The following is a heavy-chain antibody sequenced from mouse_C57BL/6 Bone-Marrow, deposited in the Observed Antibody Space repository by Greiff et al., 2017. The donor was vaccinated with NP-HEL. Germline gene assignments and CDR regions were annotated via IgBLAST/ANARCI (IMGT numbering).Heavy chain of an antibody. J-gene: IGHJ3*01. D-gene: IGHD4-1*02. CDR1: GFTFSDYG. CDR3: ARPNWAWFAY. CDR2: ISSGSSTI. Sequence: EVHLVESGGGLVKPGGSLKLSCAASGFTFSDYGMHWVRQAPEKGLEWVAYISSGSSTIYYADTVKGRSTISRDNAKNTLFLQMTSLRSEDTAMYYCARPNWAWFAYWGQGTLVTVSA. V-gene: IGHV5-17*01.